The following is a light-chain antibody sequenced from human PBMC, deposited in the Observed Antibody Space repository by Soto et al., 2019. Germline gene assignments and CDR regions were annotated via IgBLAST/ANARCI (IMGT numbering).Light chain of an antibody. V-gene: IGLV2-14*01. Sequence: QSALTQPASVSGSPGQSITISCTGTSSDVGGYNYVSWYQQHPGKAPKLMIYDVRNRPSGVSNRFSGSKSGNTASLTISGLQAEYEADYYCSSYTTSGSLVFGGGTKLTVL. CDR2: DVR. CDR1: SSDVGGYNY. J-gene: IGLJ2*01. CDR3: SSYTTSGSLV.